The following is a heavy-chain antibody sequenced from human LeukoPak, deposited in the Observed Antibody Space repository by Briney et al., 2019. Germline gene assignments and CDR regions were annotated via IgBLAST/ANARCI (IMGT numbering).Heavy chain of an antibody. J-gene: IGHJ4*02. CDR2: TYFRSKWYY. V-gene: IGHV6-1*01. Sequence: SQTLSLTCAISGDGVSSDSAAWDWIRQSPSRGLEWLARTYFRSKWYYDYALAVKGRITINPDTSKNQFSLQLNSVTPEDTAVYFCARDPVGGSTIFDSWGQGTLVTVSS. D-gene: IGHD1-26*01. CDR1: GDGVSSDSAA. CDR3: ARDPVGGSTIFDS.